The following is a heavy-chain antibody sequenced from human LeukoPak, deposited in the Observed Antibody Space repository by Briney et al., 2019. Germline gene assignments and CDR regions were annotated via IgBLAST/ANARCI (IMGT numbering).Heavy chain of an antibody. CDR3: ARDGPYVVVGNFDY. V-gene: IGHV1-2*02. CDR2: ISSNSGGT. Sequence: ASVKVSCKASGYPFTDYYLHWVRQAPGQGLEWMGWISSNSGGTNYAQKLQGRVTMTTDTSTSTAYMELRSLRSDDTAVYYCARDGPYVVVGNFDYWGQGTLVTVSS. D-gene: IGHD7-27*01. J-gene: IGHJ4*02. CDR1: GYPFTDYY.